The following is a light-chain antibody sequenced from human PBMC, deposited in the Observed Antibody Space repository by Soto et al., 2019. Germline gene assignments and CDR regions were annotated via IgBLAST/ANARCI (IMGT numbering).Light chain of an antibody. Sequence: SSLSSSVGDRVTITCRASHSISSYLNWYQQKPGKAPKLLIYAASSLQSGVPSRFSGSGPGTDFTLTISSLQPEDFATYYCQQSYSTPRTFGQGTKVDIK. V-gene: IGKV1-39*01. CDR1: HSISSY. J-gene: IGKJ1*01. CDR2: AAS. CDR3: QQSYSTPRT.